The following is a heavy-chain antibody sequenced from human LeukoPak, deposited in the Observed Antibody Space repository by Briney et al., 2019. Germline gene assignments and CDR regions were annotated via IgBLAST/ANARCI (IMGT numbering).Heavy chain of an antibody. Sequence: SETLSLTCAIYGGSFGGYYWGWVRQPPGKGPEWIGDIFYTGKTNYNPSLKSRVSISIDTSKNQFSLKLTSVTAADTAVYYCARVFDSWGQGTLVTVSS. V-gene: IGHV4-34*12. J-gene: IGHJ4*02. CDR2: IFYTGKT. CDR3: ARVFDS. CDR1: GGSFGGYY.